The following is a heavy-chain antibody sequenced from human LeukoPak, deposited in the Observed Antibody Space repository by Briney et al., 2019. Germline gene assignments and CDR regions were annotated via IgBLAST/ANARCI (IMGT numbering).Heavy chain of an antibody. V-gene: IGHV3-21*01. D-gene: IGHD5-18*01. CDR1: GFTFSSHS. J-gene: IGHJ3*02. CDR3: ARARSSYGYGDAFDI. Sequence: GGSLRLSCAASGFTFSSHSMNWVRQAPGKGLEWVSSISSSSSYIYYADSVKGRFTISRDNSKNTLYLQMNSLRAEDTAVYYCARARSSYGYGDAFDIWGQGTMVTVSS. CDR2: ISSSSSYI.